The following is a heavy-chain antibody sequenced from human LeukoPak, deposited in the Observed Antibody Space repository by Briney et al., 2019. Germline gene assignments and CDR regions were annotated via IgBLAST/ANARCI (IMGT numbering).Heavy chain of an antibody. Sequence: PSETLSLTCTVSRGSIGGYYWSWIRQPPGKGLEWIGYIYYSGSTNYNPFLKSRVTISIDTSKKQFSLKLSSVTAADTAVYYCARVDYSNPSYWGQGTLVTVSS. D-gene: IGHD4-11*01. J-gene: IGHJ4*02. CDR2: IYYSGST. CDR3: ARVDYSNPSY. V-gene: IGHV4-59*01. CDR1: RGSIGGYY.